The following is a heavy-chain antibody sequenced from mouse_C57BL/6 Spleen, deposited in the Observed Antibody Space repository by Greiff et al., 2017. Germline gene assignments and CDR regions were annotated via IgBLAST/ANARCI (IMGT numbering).Heavy chain of an antibody. Sequence: QVQLQQPGTELVRPGSSVKLSCKASGYTFTSYWMHWVKQRPIQGLEWIGNIDPSDSETHYNQKFKDKATLPVDKSSSTAYMQLSSRTSDEAAVYDCARVDDYDERAFDYGGQGTTLTVST. CDR2: IDPSDSET. J-gene: IGHJ2*01. D-gene: IGHD2-4*01. CDR3: ARVDDYDERAFDY. V-gene: IGHV1-52*01. CDR1: GYTFTSYW.